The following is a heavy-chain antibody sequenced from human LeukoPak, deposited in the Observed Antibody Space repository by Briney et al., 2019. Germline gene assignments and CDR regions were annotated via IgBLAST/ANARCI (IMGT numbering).Heavy chain of an antibody. CDR3: ARGSPMAQFGPTWFDP. Sequence: GSSVKVSCKASGGTFSSYAISWVRQAPGQGLEWMGGIIPIFGTANYAQKFQGRVTITTDESTSTAYMELSSLRSEDTAVYYCARGSPMAQFGPTWFDPWGQGTLVTVSS. CDR1: GGTFSSYA. CDR2: IIPIFGTA. J-gene: IGHJ5*02. D-gene: IGHD3-10*01. V-gene: IGHV1-69*05.